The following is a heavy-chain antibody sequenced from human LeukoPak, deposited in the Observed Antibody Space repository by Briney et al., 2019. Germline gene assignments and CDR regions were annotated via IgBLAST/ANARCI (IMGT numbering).Heavy chain of an antibody. Sequence: SETLSLTCTVSGGSISSSSYYWGWIRQPPGKGLEWIGSIYYSGSTYYNPSLKSRVTISVDTSKNQFSLKLSSVTAADTAVYYCARGGSSWYFAFDVWGRGTMVTVSS. CDR3: ARGGSSWYFAFDV. J-gene: IGHJ3*01. CDR2: IYYSGST. CDR1: GGSISSSSYY. V-gene: IGHV4-39*07. D-gene: IGHD6-13*01.